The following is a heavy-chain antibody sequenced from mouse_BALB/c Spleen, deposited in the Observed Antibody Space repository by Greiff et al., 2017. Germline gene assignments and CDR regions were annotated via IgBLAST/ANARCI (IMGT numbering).Heavy chain of an antibody. V-gene: IGHV14-1*02. Sequence: VQLKQSGAELVRPGALVKLSCKASGFNIKDYYMHWVKQRPEQGLEWIGWIDPENGNTIYDPKFQGKASITADTSSNTAYLQLSSLTSEDTAVYYCARDPAMDYWGQGTSVTVSS. CDR3: ARDPAMDY. CDR1: GFNIKDYY. J-gene: IGHJ4*01. CDR2: IDPENGNT.